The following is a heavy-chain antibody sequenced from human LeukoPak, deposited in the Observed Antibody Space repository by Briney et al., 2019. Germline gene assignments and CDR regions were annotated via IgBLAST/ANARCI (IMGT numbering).Heavy chain of an antibody. J-gene: IGHJ5*02. CDR1: GCSFTSHY. D-gene: IGHD3-16*02. V-gene: IGHV1-46*01. Sequence: VASVKVSCKASGCSFTSHYMHWVRQAPGQGLEWMGLINPSGSSTLYAQKFQGRVTMTRDMSTTTDYMELSSLRSEDTAVYYCARDNSVGDIAWWFDPWGQGTLVTVSS. CDR2: INPSGSST. CDR3: ARDNSVGDIAWWFDP.